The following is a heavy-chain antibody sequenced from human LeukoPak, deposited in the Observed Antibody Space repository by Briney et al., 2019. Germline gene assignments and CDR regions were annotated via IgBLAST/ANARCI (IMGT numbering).Heavy chain of an antibody. CDR1: GGTFSSYA. V-gene: IGHV1-69*05. D-gene: IGHD5-18*01. CDR2: IIPIFGTA. CDR3: ARDTRGYSYAFDY. J-gene: IGHJ4*02. Sequence: SVKVSCKASGGTFSSYAISWVRQAPGQGLEWMGGIIPIFGTANYVQKFQGRVTITTDESTSTAYMELSSLRSEDTAVYYCARDTRGYSYAFDYWGQGTLVTVSS.